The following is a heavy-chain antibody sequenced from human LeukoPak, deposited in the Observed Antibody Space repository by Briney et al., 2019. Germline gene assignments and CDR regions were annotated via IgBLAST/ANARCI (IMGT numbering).Heavy chain of an antibody. V-gene: IGHV4-59*01. Sequence: SETLSLTCTVSGGSISSYYWSWIRQPPGKGLEWIGYIYYSGSTNYNPSLKSRVTISVDTSKNQFSLKLSSVTAADTAVYYCARPGYGDYWYFDLWGRGTLVTVSS. J-gene: IGHJ2*01. CDR1: GGSISSYY. CDR2: IYYSGST. D-gene: IGHD4-17*01. CDR3: ARPGYGDYWYFDL.